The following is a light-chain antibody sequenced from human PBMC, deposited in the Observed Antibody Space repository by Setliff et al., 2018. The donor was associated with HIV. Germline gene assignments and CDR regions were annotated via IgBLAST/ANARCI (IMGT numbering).Light chain of an antibody. Sequence: SVLTQPPSVSGSPGQSVTISCTGTSSDVGSSNRVSWYQQPPGTAPRLMIYEVSSRPSGVPDRFSGSKSGNTASLTISGLQAEDEADYYCCSYAGRTTLLFGGGTKVTVL. J-gene: IGLJ2*01. CDR3: CSYAGRTTLL. CDR1: SSDVGSSNR. CDR2: EVS. V-gene: IGLV2-18*02.